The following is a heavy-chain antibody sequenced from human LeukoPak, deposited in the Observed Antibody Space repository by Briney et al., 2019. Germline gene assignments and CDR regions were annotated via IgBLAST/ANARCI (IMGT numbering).Heavy chain of an antibody. CDR1: GGTFSSYA. CDR2: IIPIFGTA. V-gene: IGHV1-69*13. D-gene: IGHD6-13*01. CDR3: ARVRAAAGTHRYYYYGMDV. Sequence: GASVKVSCKASGGTFSSYAISWVRQAPGQGLEWMGGIIPIFGTANYAQKFQGRVTITADESTSTAYMELSSLRSEDTAVYNCARVRAAAGTHRYYYYGMDVWGQGTTVTVSS. J-gene: IGHJ6*02.